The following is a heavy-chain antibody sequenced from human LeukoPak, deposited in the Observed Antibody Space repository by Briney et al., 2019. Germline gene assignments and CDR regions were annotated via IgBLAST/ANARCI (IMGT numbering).Heavy chain of an antibody. CDR1: EMSFSAYY. V-gene: IGHV4-34*01. CDR3: ARGFPPGSGSRGSHAFDV. CDR2: INYGGST. D-gene: IGHD6-19*01. J-gene: IGHJ3*01. Sequence: KPSETLSLTCAVSEMSFSAYYWNWIRQSPGKGLEWIGEINYGGSTKYTPSLGGRGTILIDTSKNQFSLKLTSVTAADTAVYYCARGFPPGSGSRGSHAFDVWGQGTMVTVSS.